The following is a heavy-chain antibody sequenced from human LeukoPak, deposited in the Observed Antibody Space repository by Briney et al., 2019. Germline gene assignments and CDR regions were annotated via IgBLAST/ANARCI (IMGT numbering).Heavy chain of an antibody. CDR1: GYTFTGYY. CDR3: ARRVLLYDILTAYSRYYSSYMDV. CDR2: INPSGGST. J-gene: IGHJ6*03. D-gene: IGHD3-9*01. Sequence: ASVKVSCKASGYTFTGYYMHWVRQAPGQGLEWMGIINPSGGSTSYAQKFQGRVTMTRDMSTSTVYMELSSLRSEDTAVYYCARRVLLYDILTAYSRYYSSYMDVWGRGTTVTISS. V-gene: IGHV1-46*01.